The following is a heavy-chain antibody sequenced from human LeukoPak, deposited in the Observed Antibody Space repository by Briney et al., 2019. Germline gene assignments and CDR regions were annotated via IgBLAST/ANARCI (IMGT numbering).Heavy chain of an antibody. D-gene: IGHD1-7*01. CDR3: ARGFFKWNYDHNWFDP. CDR1: GFTFSSYS. J-gene: IGHJ5*02. V-gene: IGHV3-21*01. CDR2: ISSSSSYI. Sequence: GGSLRLSCAASGFTFSSYSMNWVRQAPGKGLEWVSSISSSSSYIYYADSVKGRFTISRDNAKNSLYLQMNSLRAEDTAVYYCARGFFKWNYDHNWFDPWGQGTLVTVSS.